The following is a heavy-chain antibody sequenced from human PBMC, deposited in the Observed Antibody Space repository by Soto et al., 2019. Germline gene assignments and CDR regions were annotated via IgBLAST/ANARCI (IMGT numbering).Heavy chain of an antibody. CDR2: INPNSGGT. D-gene: IGHD3-22*01. J-gene: IGHJ3*01. V-gene: IGHV1-2*02. Sequence: ASVKVSCKASGYTFTGYHMHWVRQAPGQGLEWMGWINPNSGGTNYAQKFQGRVTMTRDTSISTAYMEVSRLRSDDTAVYYCARDRRFYASGSYATANDAFDVWAQGTMVTVPS. CDR3: ARDRRFYASGSYATANDAFDV. CDR1: GYTFTGYH.